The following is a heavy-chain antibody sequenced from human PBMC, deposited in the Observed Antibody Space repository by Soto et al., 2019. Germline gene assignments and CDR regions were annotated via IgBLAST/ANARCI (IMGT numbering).Heavy chain of an antibody. CDR3: ARAGISSWFVA. CDR2: IYYSWST. D-gene: IGHD6-13*01. Sequence: PAPTLSLTCTVSGGSISSSSYYWGWIRQRPGKGLEWIGSIYYSWSTYYNPSLNSRVTISVDTSKNPFSLKLSSVTAAHTPVYYCARAGISSWFVAWAQGTLVRFSS. CDR1: GGSISSSSYY. J-gene: IGHJ5*02. V-gene: IGHV4-39*01.